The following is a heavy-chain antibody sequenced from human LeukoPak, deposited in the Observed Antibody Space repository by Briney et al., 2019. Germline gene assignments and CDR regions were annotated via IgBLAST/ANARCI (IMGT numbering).Heavy chain of an antibody. V-gene: IGHV5-51*01. Sequence: GESLKISCKGSGYSFTSYWIGWVRQMPGKGLEWMGIIYPGDSDTRYSPSFQGQVTISADKSISTAYLQWSSLKASDTAMYYCARQENEATILNNWFDPWGQGTLVTVSS. CDR2: IYPGDSDT. CDR3: ARQENEATILNNWFDP. CDR1: GYSFTSYW. J-gene: IGHJ5*02. D-gene: IGHD5-12*01.